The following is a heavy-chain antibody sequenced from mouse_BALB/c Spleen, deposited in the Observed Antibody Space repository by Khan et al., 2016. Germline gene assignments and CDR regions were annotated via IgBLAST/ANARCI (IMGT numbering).Heavy chain of an antibody. Sequence: EVELVESGGGLVQPGGSLKLSCAASGFTFSTYGMSWVRQTPDKRLELVATINSNGGSTYYPDSVKGRFTISRDNAKNTLYLQMSSLESEDTAMYYGARENERYYFDYWGQGTTLTVSS. CDR1: GFTFSTYG. CDR3: ARENERYYFDY. J-gene: IGHJ2*01. CDR2: INSNGGST. V-gene: IGHV5-6-3*01.